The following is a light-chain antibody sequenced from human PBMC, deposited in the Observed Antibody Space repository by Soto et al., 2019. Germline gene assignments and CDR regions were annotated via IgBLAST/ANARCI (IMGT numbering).Light chain of an antibody. CDR1: SSNIGTYF. CDR2: SNS. V-gene: IGLV1-47*02. Sequence: QSVLTQPPAASGTPGQSVTISCSGSSSNIGTYFVYWYQQLPGTAPTLLIYSNSQRPSGVPDRFSGSKSGTSASLAISGLRSEDEADYYCAAWDGSLSSNVFGTGTKVTVL. CDR3: AAWDGSLSSNV. J-gene: IGLJ1*01.